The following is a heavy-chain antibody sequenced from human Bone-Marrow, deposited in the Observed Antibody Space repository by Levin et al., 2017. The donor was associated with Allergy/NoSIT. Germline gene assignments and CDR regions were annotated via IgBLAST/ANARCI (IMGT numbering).Heavy chain of an antibody. Sequence: GGSLRLSCAASGFSVSNHYMTWVRQGPGKGLECVSVIYSDGSTYYADSVRGRFTISRDSFRNTLSLQMNSLRDDDTAVYYCTKGHYSGVYQWGQGTLVTVSS. CDR1: GFSVSNHY. CDR3: TKGHYSGVYQ. D-gene: IGHD2-2*01. CDR2: IYSDGST. V-gene: IGHV3-53*01. J-gene: IGHJ4*02.